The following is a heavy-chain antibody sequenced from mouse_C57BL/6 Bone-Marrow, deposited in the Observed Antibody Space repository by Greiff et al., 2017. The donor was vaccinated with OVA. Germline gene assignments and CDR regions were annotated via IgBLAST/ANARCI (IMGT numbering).Heavy chain of an antibody. D-gene: IGHD2-1*01. CDR3: ARSYGNYVWFAY. J-gene: IGHJ3*01. CDR1: GYTFTSYW. V-gene: IGHV1-64*01. Sequence: QVQLQQPGAELVKPGASVKLSCKASGYTFTSYWMHWVKQRPGQGLEWIGRIHPNSGSTNYNEKFKGKATLTVDKSSSTAYMQLHSLTSEDSAVYYCARSYGNYVWFAYWGQGTLVTVSA. CDR2: IHPNSGST.